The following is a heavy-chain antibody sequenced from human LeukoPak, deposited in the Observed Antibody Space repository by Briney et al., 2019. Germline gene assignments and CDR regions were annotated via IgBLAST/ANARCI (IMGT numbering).Heavy chain of an antibody. CDR1: GFTFSSYS. J-gene: IGHJ4*02. Sequence: GGSLRLSCAASGFTFSSYSMNWVRQAPGKVLEWVSYISSSSSTIYYADSVKGRFTISRDNAKNSLYLQMNSLRAEDTAVYYCARGDDYWGQGTLVTVSS. CDR3: ARGDDY. CDR2: ISSSSSTI. V-gene: IGHV3-48*04.